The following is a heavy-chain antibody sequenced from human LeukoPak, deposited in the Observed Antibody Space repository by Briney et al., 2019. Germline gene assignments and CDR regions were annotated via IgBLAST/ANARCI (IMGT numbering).Heavy chain of an antibody. V-gene: IGHV1-18*01. Sequence: GASVKVSCKASGYTFTSYGISWVRQAPGQGLEWMGWISAYNGNTNYAQKLQGRVTMTTDTSTSTAYMELRSLRSDDTAVYYCARAYSSGSYYNVAATYWGQGTLVTVSS. J-gene: IGHJ4*02. CDR1: GYTFTSYG. CDR3: ARAYSSGSYYNVAATY. D-gene: IGHD3-10*01. CDR2: ISAYNGNT.